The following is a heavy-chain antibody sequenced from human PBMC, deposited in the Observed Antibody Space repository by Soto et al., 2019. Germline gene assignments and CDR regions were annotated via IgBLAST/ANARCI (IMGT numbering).Heavy chain of an antibody. CDR1: GGSVNSENHY. Sequence: SETLSLTCTVSGGSVNSENHYWVWIRQPPGKGLEWISSIISTGRTYYNPSLKSRVTMSVDTSKNHFSLMLSSVTVADTAVFYCARHGITGSCYAAFDIRGQGTMVTVS. D-gene: IGHD1-26*01. J-gene: IGHJ3*02. CDR2: IISTGRT. CDR3: ARHGITGSCYAAFDI. V-gene: IGHV4-39*02.